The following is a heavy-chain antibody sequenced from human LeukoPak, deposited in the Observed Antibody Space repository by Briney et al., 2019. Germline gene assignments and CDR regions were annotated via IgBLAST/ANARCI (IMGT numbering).Heavy chain of an antibody. V-gene: IGHV1-8*01. CDR3: ARGLKQWLSYDYYFDY. J-gene: IGHJ4*02. CDR2: MNPNSGDT. CDR1: GYTFTSYD. Sequence: ASVKVSCKASGYTFTSYDINWVRQATGQGLEWMGWMNPNSGDTGYAQTFQGRVTMTRNTSISIAYMELSSLRSEDTAVYYCARGLKQWLSYDYYFDYWAQGTLVTVSS. D-gene: IGHD6-19*01.